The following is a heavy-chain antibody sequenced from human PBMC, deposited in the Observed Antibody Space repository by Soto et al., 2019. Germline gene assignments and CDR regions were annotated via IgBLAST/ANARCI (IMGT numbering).Heavy chain of an antibody. J-gene: IGHJ4*02. Sequence: PSGTLALTCTVSGESIRSGNYYWSWIRQSPGKGLEWIAFISYSGSTYYSASLQSRVTMSVDTSKNQFSLNLNFVTAADTAVYYCATMGTPATGLYYFDYWGQGTLVTVSS. D-gene: IGHD1-7*01. CDR1: GESIRSGNYY. CDR3: ATMGTPATGLYYFDY. V-gene: IGHV4-30-4*01. CDR2: ISYSGST.